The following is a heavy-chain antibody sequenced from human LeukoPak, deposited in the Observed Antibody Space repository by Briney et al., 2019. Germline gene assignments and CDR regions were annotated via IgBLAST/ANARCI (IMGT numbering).Heavy chain of an antibody. V-gene: IGHV1-69*04. J-gene: IGHJ6*03. D-gene: IGHD4-23*01. CDR3: ARGRADGGGYYYYYYYMDV. CDR2: IIPILGIA. Sequence: SVKVSCKASGGTFSSYAISWVRQAPGQGLEWMGRIIPILGIANYAQKFQGRVTITADKSTSTAYMELSSLRSEDTAVYYCARGRADGGGYYYYYYYMDVWGKGTTVTVSS. CDR1: GGTFSSYA.